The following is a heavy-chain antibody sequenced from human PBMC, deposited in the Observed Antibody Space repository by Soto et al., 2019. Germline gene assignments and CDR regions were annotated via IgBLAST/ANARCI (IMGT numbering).Heavy chain of an antibody. CDR3: ARGIDEYKLGNV. V-gene: IGHV4-34*01. J-gene: IGHJ6*02. CDR1: GGSLSDYY. Sequence: QVQLQKWGAGLLKPSETLSLTCAVSGGSLSDYYWPWIRQSPGKGLEWIGEIHPSGSTYYNPSLRRRVTISVDTSKNQFSLKLTSLTAADTAIYYCARGIDEYKLGNVCGHGTTVTVSS. D-gene: IGHD1-1*01. CDR2: IHPSGST.